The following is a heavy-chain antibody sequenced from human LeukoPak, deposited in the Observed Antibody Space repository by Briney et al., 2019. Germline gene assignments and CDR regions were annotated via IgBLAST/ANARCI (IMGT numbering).Heavy chain of an antibody. J-gene: IGHJ4*02. CDR2: IYYSGST. V-gene: IGHV4-39*01. CDR3: ARMNGSGSYAYFDY. CDR1: GGSISSSSYY. D-gene: IGHD3-10*01. Sequence: PSETLSLTCTVSGGSISSSSYYWGWIRQPPGKGLEWIGSIYYSGSTYYNPSLKSRVTISVDTSKNQFSLKLSSVTAVDTAVYYCARMNGSGSYAYFDYWGQGTLVTVSS.